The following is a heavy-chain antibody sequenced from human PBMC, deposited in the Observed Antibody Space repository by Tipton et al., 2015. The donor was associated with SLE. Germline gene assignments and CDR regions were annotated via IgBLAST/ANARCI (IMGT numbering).Heavy chain of an antibody. Sequence: TLSLTCTVSGDSVTDDYWSWIRQPPGKALEWIGLIHYSGTTKYKSSLTSRITMSLDTSNNQFSLKLNSVTAADTAVYYCARNKAVAGTVIEYWGPGTLVTVSS. CDR2: IHYSGTT. J-gene: IGHJ4*02. D-gene: IGHD6-19*01. CDR1: GDSVTDDY. CDR3: ARNKAVAGTVIEY. V-gene: IGHV4-59*02.